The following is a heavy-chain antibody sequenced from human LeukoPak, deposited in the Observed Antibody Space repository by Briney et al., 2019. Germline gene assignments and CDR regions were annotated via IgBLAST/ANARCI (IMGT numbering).Heavy chain of an antibody. CDR2: INPNSGGT. CDR1: GNTFTGYY. CDR3: ARVVVTAAMPGYYFDY. V-gene: IGHV1-2*06. D-gene: IGHD2-2*01. J-gene: IGHJ4*02. Sequence: ASVKVSCKASGNTFTGYYMHWVRQAPGQGLEWMGRINPNSGGTNYAQKFQGRVTMTRDTSISTAYMELSRLRSDDTAVYYCARVVVTAAMPGYYFDYWGQGTLVTVSS.